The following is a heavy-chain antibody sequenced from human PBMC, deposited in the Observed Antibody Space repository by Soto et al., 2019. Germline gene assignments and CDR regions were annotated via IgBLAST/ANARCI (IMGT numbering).Heavy chain of an antibody. CDR1: GYTLTSYA. Sequence: ASVKVSCKASGYTLTSYAMHWVRQAPGQRLEWMGWINAGNGNTKYSQKFQGRVTITRDTSASTAYMELSSLRSEDTAVYYCARDPEESSSWFLDYWGQGTLVTVSS. D-gene: IGHD6-13*01. V-gene: IGHV1-3*01. CDR3: ARDPEESSSWFLDY. CDR2: INAGNGNT. J-gene: IGHJ4*02.